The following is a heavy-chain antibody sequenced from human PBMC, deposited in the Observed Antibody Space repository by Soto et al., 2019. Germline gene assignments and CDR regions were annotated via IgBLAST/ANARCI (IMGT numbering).Heavy chain of an antibody. Sequence: QITVKESGPTLVKPTQTLTLTCTVSGLSLSTSGAGVRWIRQPPGKALEWLAVIYWNDAKYYRPSLSDRLTVTKDTSKDQVVLTMTNMDSVDTATYYCAHSHDFWGSYRPGWFDPCGQGALVSVAS. V-gene: IGHV2-5*01. CDR1: GLSLSTSGAG. CDR3: AHSHDFWGSYRPGWFDP. J-gene: IGHJ5*02. CDR2: IYWNDAK. D-gene: IGHD3-16*01.